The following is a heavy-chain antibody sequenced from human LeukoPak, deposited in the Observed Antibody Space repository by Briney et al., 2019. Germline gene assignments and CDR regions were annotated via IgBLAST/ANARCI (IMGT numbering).Heavy chain of an antibody. V-gene: IGHV1-69*01. Sequence: SVKVSCKASGGTFSSYAISWVRQAPGQGLEWMGGIIPIFGTANYAQKFQGRVTITADESTRTAYMELSSLRSEDTAVYYCARDSDSSSWSRRFDPWGQGTLVTVSS. CDR2: IIPIFGTA. CDR1: GGTFSSYA. D-gene: IGHD6-13*01. J-gene: IGHJ5*02. CDR3: ARDSDSSSWSRRFDP.